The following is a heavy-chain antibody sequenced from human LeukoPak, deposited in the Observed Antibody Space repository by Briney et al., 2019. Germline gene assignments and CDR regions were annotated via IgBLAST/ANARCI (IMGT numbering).Heavy chain of an antibody. CDR2: INHSGST. J-gene: IGHJ4*02. D-gene: IGHD3-10*01. CDR1: GGSISSSNW. Sequence: SETLSLTCAVSGGSISSSNWWSWVRQPPGKGLEWIGEINHSGSTNYNPSLKSRVTISVDTSKNQFSLKLSSVTAADTAVYYCASTYYYGSGSYDYWGQGTLVTVSS. V-gene: IGHV4-4*02. CDR3: ASTYYYGSGSYDY.